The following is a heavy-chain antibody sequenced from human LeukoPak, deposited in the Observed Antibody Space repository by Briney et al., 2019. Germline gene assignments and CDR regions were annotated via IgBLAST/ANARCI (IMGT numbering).Heavy chain of an antibody. CDR3: AREPSQLWIDN. Sequence: GWSLRLSCAACGFTFSPYWMSWVPQAPGKGLERVANIKPDGSEKHYVDSVKGRFSISRDNTKNSLFLQHSSLGGEESSVYYCAREPSQLWIDNWGQGTRVIVSS. J-gene: IGHJ4*02. D-gene: IGHD5-18*01. CDR2: IKPDGSEK. V-gene: IGHV3-7*01. CDR1: GFTFSPYW.